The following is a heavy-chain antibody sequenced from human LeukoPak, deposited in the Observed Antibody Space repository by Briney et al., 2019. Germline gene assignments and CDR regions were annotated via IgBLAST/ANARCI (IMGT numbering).Heavy chain of an antibody. V-gene: IGHV4-39*01. CDR2: IDYSGST. CDR1: GGSISSINYC. CDR3: ARPAGV. Sequence: SETLSLTCTVSGGSISSINYCWGWIRQPPGMGLEWIGNIDYSGSTYYNPSLKSRVTISVDTSKNQFSLKLSSVTAADTAVYYCARPAGVWGQGTLVTVSS. J-gene: IGHJ4*02.